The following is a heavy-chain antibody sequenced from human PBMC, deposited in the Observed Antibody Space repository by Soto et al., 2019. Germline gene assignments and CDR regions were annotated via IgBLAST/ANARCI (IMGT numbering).Heavy chain of an antibody. CDR3: ARLLIESSGWPLDY. CDR1: GFAFSSYS. J-gene: IGHJ4*02. V-gene: IGHV3-21*01. D-gene: IGHD6-19*01. CDR2: ISSSSSYI. Sequence: GGSLRLSCAASGFAFSSYSMNWVRQAPGKGLEWVSSISSSSSYIYYADSVKGRFTISRDNAKNSLYLQMNSLRAEDTAVYYCARLLIESSGWPLDYWGQGTLVTV.